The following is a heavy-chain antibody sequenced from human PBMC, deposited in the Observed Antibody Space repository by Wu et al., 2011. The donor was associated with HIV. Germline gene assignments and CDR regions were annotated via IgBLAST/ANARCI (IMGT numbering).Heavy chain of an antibody. Sequence: QVQLVQSGAEVRKPGASVRVSCEASGYTFTGRYIHWVRQAPGQGLEWMGWINPNSGGTNFAQRFQGRVSMTRDMSTTTVYMELNRLTPEDTAVYFCARGSDTAMRRWGQGTSSPSLQ. J-gene: IGHJ1*01. CDR1: GYTFTGRY. D-gene: IGHD5-18*01. CDR3: ARGSDTAMRR. V-gene: IGHV1-2*02. CDR2: INPNSGGT.